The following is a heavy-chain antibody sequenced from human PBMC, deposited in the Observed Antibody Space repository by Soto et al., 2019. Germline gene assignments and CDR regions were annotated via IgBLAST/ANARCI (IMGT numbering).Heavy chain of an antibody. CDR3: ARDRSTYGGGGTGEVKENWFDP. CDR1: GGSISHYS. Sequence: PSETLSLTCSVSGGSISHYSWSWIRQSPGKGLEWIGYANSSGSTDYNPSLKSRVTMAVDTSKNQVSLKLNSVTTADTAVYYCARDRSTYGGGGTGEVKENWFDPWGPGTLVTASS. V-gene: IGHV4-59*01. J-gene: IGHJ5*02. D-gene: IGHD3-3*02. CDR2: ANSSGST.